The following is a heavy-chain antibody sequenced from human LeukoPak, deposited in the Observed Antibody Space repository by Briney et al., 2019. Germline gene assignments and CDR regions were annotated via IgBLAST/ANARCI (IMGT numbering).Heavy chain of an antibody. CDR1: GFTFSSYG. D-gene: IGHD1-26*01. CDR2: IRYDGSNK. V-gene: IGHV3-30*02. CDR3: AKDPQKWESYFDY. J-gene: IGHJ4*02. Sequence: GSLRLSCAASGFTFSSYGMHWVRQAPGKGLEWVAFIRYDGSNKYYADSVKGRFTISRDNSKNTLYLQMNSLRAEDTAVYYCAKDPQKWESYFDYWGQGTLVTVSS.